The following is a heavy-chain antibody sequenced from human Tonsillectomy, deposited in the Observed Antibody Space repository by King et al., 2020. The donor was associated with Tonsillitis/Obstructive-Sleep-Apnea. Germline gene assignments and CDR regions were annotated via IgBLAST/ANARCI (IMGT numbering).Heavy chain of an antibody. CDR2: ISSSGSTI. V-gene: IGHV3-48*03. CDR3: ARSLACSNYYYLYGMDV. D-gene: IGHD3-3*01. CDR1: GFTFSSYE. Sequence: VQLVQSGGGLVQPGGSLRLSCAASGFTFSSYEMNWVRQAPGKGLEWVSYISSSGSTIYYADSVKGRFTISRDNAKNSLYLQMNSLRAEDTAVYYCARSLACSNYYYLYGMDVWGQGTTVTVSS. J-gene: IGHJ6*02.